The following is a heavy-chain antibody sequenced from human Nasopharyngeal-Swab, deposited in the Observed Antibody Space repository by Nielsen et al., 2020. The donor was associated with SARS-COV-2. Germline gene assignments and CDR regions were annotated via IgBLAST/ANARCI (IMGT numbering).Heavy chain of an antibody. CDR2: IAHDASNE. V-gene: IGHV3-30*03. CDR1: GFTFSSFG. D-gene: IGHD3-16*01. J-gene: IGHJ4*02. CDR3: ARDAPAHYVAFY. Sequence: GESLKISCAASGFTFSSFGMHWVRQAPGKGLEWVAFIAHDASNEYYGDSVKGRFSISRDSSKNTLYLQMDSLRGEDTAVYYCARDAPAHYVAFYWGRGTLVTVSS.